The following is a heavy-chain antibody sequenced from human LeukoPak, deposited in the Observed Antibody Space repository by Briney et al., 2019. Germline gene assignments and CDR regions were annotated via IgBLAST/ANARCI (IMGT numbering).Heavy chain of an antibody. CDR3: ARDFPGAAAGNPYYYYYYMDV. D-gene: IGHD6-13*01. Sequence: PSETLSLTCTVSGGSLSSYYWSWIRQPAGKGLEWIGRIYTSGSTNYNPSLKSRVTMSVDTSKNQFSLKLSSVTAADTAVYYCARDFPGAAAGNPYYYYYYMDVWGEGTTVTVSS. V-gene: IGHV4-4*07. J-gene: IGHJ6*03. CDR2: IYTSGST. CDR1: GGSLSSYY.